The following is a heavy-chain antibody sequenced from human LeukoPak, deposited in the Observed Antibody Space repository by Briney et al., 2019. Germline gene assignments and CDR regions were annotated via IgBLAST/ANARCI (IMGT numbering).Heavy chain of an antibody. D-gene: IGHD2-21*02. CDR1: GFTVSSNY. CDR3: ARVSDCGGDCYPFDY. CDR2: IYSGGST. Sequence: GGSLRLSCAASGFTVSSNYMSWVRQAPGKGPEWVSVIYSGGSTYYADSVKGRFTISRDNSKNTLYLQRNSLRAEETAVYYCARVSDCGGDCYPFDYWGQGTLVTVSS. V-gene: IGHV3-53*01. J-gene: IGHJ4*02.